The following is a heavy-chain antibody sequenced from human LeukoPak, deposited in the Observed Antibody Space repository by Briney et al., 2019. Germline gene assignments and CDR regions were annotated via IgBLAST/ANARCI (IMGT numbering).Heavy chain of an antibody. Sequence: SETLSLTCTVSGGSISSGGYYWSWIRQPPGKGLEWIGYIYHSGSTYYNPSLKSRVTISVDRSKNQFSLKLSSVTAADTAVHYCAREEAAALDYWGQGTLVTVSS. CDR2: IYHSGST. CDR1: GGSISSGGYY. CDR3: AREEAAALDY. J-gene: IGHJ4*02. V-gene: IGHV4-30-2*01. D-gene: IGHD2-2*01.